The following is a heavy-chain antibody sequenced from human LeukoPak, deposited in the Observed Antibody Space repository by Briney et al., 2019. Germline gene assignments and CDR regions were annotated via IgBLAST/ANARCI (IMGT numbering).Heavy chain of an antibody. J-gene: IGHJ4*02. CDR1: GGTFSSYA. D-gene: IGHD2-15*01. CDR3: ARDGVSATNSD. Sequence: SVKVSCKASGGTFSSYAISWVRQAPGQGLEWMGRIIPISGTANYAQKFQGRVTITTDESTSTAYMELSSLRSEDTAVYYCARDGVSATNSDWGQGTLVTVSS. V-gene: IGHV1-69*05. CDR2: IIPISGTA.